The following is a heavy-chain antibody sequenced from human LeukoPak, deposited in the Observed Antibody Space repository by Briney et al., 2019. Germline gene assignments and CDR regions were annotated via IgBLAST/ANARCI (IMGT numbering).Heavy chain of an antibody. CDR3: ARGGEDYCSSTSCSWYYFDY. CDR2: MNHSGST. J-gene: IGHJ4*02. Sequence: SETLSLTCAVYGGSFSGYYWSWIGQPPGKGLEWIGEMNHSGSTNYNPSLKSRVTISVDTSKNQFSLKLSSVTAADTAVYYCARGGEDYCSSTSCSWYYFDYWGQGTLVTVSS. V-gene: IGHV4-34*01. CDR1: GGSFSGYY. D-gene: IGHD2-2*01.